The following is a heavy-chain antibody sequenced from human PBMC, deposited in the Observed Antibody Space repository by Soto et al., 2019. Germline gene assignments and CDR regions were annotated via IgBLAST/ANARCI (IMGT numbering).Heavy chain of an antibody. J-gene: IGHJ5*02. V-gene: IGHV4-30-2*01. Sequence: SETLSLTCAVSGGSISSGGYSWSWIRQPPGKGLEWIGYIYHSGSTYYNPSLKSRVTISVDRSKNQFSLKLSSVTAADTAVYYCDRGLRHSNYVLRLDPCGQGTLVTVYS. CDR2: IYHSGST. D-gene: IGHD4-4*01. CDR3: DRGLRHSNYVLRLDP. CDR1: GGSISSGGYS.